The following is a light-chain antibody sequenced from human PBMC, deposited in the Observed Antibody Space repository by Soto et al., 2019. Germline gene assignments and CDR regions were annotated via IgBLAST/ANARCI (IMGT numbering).Light chain of an antibody. CDR2: EVN. CDR1: NSDVGGYDY. Sequence: QSVLTQPPSVSGAPGQRVTISCTGSNSDVGGYDYVSWYQHHPGKAPKLIIYEVNNRPSGVSNRFSGSKSGNTASLTISGLQAEDEADYFCSSYTRTNTRVFGGGTKLTVL. V-gene: IGLV2-14*01. J-gene: IGLJ3*02. CDR3: SSYTRTNTRV.